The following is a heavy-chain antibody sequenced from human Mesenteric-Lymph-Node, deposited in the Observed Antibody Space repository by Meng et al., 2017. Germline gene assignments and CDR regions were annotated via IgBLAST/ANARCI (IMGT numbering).Heavy chain of an antibody. D-gene: IGHD3-10*01. J-gene: IGHJ4*02. CDR1: GYTFTSYG. Sequence: ASVKVSCKASGYTFTSYGISWVRQAPGQGLEWMGWISAYNGNTNYAQKLQGRVTMTTDTSTSTAYMELRSLRSDDTAVYYCARERYYYGSGNRLYYFDSWGQGTLVTVSA. V-gene: IGHV1-18*01. CDR2: ISAYNGNT. CDR3: ARERYYYGSGNRLYYFDS.